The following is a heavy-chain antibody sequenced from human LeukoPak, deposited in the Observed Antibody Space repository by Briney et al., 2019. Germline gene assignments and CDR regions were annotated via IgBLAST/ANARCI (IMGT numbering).Heavy chain of an antibody. J-gene: IGHJ4*02. Sequence: GGSLRLSCAASGFTFSSYAMSWVRQAPGKGLEWVSAISGSGGSTYYADSVKGRLTISRDNSKNTLYLQMNSLRAEDTAVYYCAKRLYYYDSSGSSPDYWGQGTLVTVSS. V-gene: IGHV3-23*01. CDR1: GFTFSSYA. CDR3: AKRLYYYDSSGSSPDY. CDR2: ISGSGGST. D-gene: IGHD3-22*01.